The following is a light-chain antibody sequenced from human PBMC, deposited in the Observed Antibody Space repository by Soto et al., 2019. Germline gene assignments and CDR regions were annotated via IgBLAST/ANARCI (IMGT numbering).Light chain of an antibody. V-gene: IGKV1-33*01. CDR2: DAS. Sequence: DIQMTQSPSSLTASVGESVTITCQASQDITNYLNWYQHKPGKAPKLLIYDASNLEPGVPSRFSGRGSGRDFTFTIRSLQPEDTATYYCQQYEDIPPTFGQGTRLDIK. CDR3: QQYEDIPPT. CDR1: QDITNY. J-gene: IGKJ5*01.